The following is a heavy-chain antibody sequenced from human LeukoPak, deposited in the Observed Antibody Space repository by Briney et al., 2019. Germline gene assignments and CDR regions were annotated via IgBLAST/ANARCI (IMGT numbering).Heavy chain of an antibody. CDR1: GFTFSSYW. J-gene: IGHJ4*02. D-gene: IGHD2-2*01. V-gene: IGHV3-7*05. Sequence: GGSLRLSCAATGFTFSSYWMSWVRQAPGKGLEWVANIKQDGSETYYVDSVKGRFTISRDNAKNSPYLQMNSLRAEDTAVYYCARDQRYCSSSSCPWEPFDYWGQGTLVTVSS. CDR3: ARDQRYCSSSSCPWEPFDY. CDR2: IKQDGSET.